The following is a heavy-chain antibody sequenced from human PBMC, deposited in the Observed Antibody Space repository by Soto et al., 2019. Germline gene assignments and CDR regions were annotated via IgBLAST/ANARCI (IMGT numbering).Heavy chain of an antibody. Sequence: QVQLVQSGAEMKKPGSSVKVSCQSSGGTFNTYAMNWVRQAPGQGPEWMGDISPMFGAANYAPKFQDRVTITADESTGTSYMQLSSLTSEDTALYFCAREVQVQIPAFVYWGQGTLVTVSS. CDR1: GGTFNTYA. CDR2: ISPMFGAA. J-gene: IGHJ4*02. CDR3: AREVQVQIPAFVY. V-gene: IGHV1-69*19. D-gene: IGHD3-10*01.